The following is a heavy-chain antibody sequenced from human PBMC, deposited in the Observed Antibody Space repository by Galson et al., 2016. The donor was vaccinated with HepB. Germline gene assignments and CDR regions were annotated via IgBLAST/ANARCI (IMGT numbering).Heavy chain of an antibody. CDR1: GFSLISGMG. D-gene: IGHD5-12*01. CDR2: IYVE. Sequence: PALVKPTQTLTLTCTFSGFSLISGMGVGWIRQPPGKAMEWLALIYVESVKGRFTIPRDNSNYRVYLQMHRLRVEDTAIYYCAKDRNIVATSSDHWGQGILVTVSS. V-gene: IGHV2-5*02. CDR3: AKDRNIVATSSDH. J-gene: IGHJ4*02.